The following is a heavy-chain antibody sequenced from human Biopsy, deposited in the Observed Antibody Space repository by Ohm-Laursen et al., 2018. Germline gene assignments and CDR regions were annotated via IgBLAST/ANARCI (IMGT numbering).Heavy chain of an antibody. D-gene: IGHD1-14*01. Sequence: TLSLTWAVSGGSVSDSFHFWSWIRQPPGKGLEWIGNVHYSGTTNYNPSLKSRVTMSVDTSKNKFSLRGSFVTAADTAVYYCARDRDRRGWFDPWGQGTLVTVSS. CDR2: VHYSGTT. CDR1: GGSVSDSFHF. J-gene: IGHJ5*02. V-gene: IGHV4-61*01. CDR3: ARDRDRRGWFDP.